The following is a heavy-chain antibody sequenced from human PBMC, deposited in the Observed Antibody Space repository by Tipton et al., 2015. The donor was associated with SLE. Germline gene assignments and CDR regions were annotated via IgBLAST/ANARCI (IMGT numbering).Heavy chain of an antibody. V-gene: IGHV4-59*08. CDR1: GGSISSHF. D-gene: IGHD2-15*01. Sequence: LRLSCTVSGGSISSHFWSWIRQPPGMGLEWIGYIEDNGSSDYNPSLKSRVTMSVDTSKNKFSLNLRSVSAADTATYYCARHSCSGGSCFYYGMDVWGPGTTVSVSS. CDR2: IEDNGSS. CDR3: ARHSCSGGSCFYYGMDV. J-gene: IGHJ6*02.